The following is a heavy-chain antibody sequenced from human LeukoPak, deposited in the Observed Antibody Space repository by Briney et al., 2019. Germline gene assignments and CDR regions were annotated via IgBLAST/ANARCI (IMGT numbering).Heavy chain of an antibody. CDR2: ISYDGSYK. Sequence: QPGRSLRLSCAASGFTFSNYAMHWVRQAPGKGLEWVAVISYDGSYKYYADSVKGRFTISRDNSKNTLYLQMNSLRAEDTAVYYCAKDLCVTCGYFDYWGQGTLVTVSS. CDR3: AKDLCVTCGYFDY. D-gene: IGHD2/OR15-2a*01. V-gene: IGHV3-30-3*01. CDR1: GFTFSNYA. J-gene: IGHJ4*02.